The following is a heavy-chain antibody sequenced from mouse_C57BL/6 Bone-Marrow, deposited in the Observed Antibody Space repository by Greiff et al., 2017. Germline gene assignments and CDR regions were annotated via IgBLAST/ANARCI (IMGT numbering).Heavy chain of an antibody. Sequence: QVQLQQPGAELVKPGASVKLSCKASGYTFTSYWMQWVKQRPGQGLEWIGEIDPSDSYTNYNQKFKGKATLTVDTSSSTAYMQLSSLTSEDSAVYYCAKSQRSTLSITTVVAKNYYAMDYWGQGTSVTVSS. D-gene: IGHD1-1*01. CDR2: IDPSDSYT. J-gene: IGHJ4*01. CDR1: GYTFTSYW. CDR3: AKSQRSTLSITTVVAKNYYAMDY. V-gene: IGHV1-50*01.